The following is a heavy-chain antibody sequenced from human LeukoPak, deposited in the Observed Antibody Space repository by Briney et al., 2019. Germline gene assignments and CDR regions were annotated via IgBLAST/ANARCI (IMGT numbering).Heavy chain of an antibody. CDR3: TTDLPMSYYYDSSGYSSDDY. J-gene: IGHJ4*02. CDR2: IKSKTDGGTT. D-gene: IGHD3-22*01. V-gene: IGHV3-15*01. CDR1: GFTFSNAW. Sequence: GGSLRLSCAASGFTFSNAWMSWVRQAPGKGLEWVGRIKSKTDGGTTDYAAPVKGRFTISRDDSKNTLYLQMNSLKTEGTAVYYCTTDLPMSYYYDSSGYSSDDYWGQGTLVTVSS.